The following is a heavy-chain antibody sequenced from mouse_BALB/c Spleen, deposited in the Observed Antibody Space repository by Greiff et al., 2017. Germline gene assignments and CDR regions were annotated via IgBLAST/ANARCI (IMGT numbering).Heavy chain of an antibody. CDR3: RAYYRYDGAMDY. CDR1: GFNIKDTY. Sequence: EVQLQQSGAELVKPGASVKLSCTASGFNIKDTYMHWVKQRPEQGLEWIGRIDPANGNTKYDPKFQGKATITADTSSNTAYLQLSSLTSEDTAVYYCRAYYRYDGAMDYWGQGTSVTVSS. V-gene: IGHV14-3*02. CDR2: IDPANGNT. J-gene: IGHJ4*01. D-gene: IGHD2-14*01.